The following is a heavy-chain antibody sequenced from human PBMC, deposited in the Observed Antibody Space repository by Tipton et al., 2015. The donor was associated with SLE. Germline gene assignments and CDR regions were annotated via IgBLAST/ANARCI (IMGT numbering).Heavy chain of an antibody. CDR1: GFTFSSYS. D-gene: IGHD1-26*01. J-gene: IGHJ6*02. CDR3: ARDGELLRYYYGMDV. V-gene: IGHV3-21*03. CDR2: ISSSSSYI. Sequence: LRLSCAASGFTFSSYSMNWVRQAPGKGLEWVSSISSSSSYIYYADSVKGRFTISRDNAKNSLYLQMNSLRAEDTAVYYCARDGELLRYYYGMDVWGQGTTVTVSS.